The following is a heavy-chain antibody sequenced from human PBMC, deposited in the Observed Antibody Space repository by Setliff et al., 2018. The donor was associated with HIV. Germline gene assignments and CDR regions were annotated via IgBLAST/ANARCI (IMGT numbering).Heavy chain of an antibody. CDR2: IFHTGSS. J-gene: IGHJ4*02. V-gene: IGHV4-59*01. CDR1: GGSMSNYY. D-gene: IGHD4-17*01. CDR3: ASLTDYGGDSGSH. Sequence: ETLSLTCSVSGGSMSNYYWSWVRQPPGKGLEWMGDIFHTGSSTYNPSLKSRVSLSVDTSKNQFSMRLSAVTAADTAVYYCASLTDYGGDSGSHWGQGTLVTVSS.